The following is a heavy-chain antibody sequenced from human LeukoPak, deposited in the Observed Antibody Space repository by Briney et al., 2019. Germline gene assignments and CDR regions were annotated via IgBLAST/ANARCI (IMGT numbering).Heavy chain of an antibody. CDR2: INSDGSST. V-gene: IGHV3-74*01. CDR1: GFTFSSYW. Sequence: GGSLRLSCAASGFTFSSYWMHWVRQAPGKGLVWVSPINSDGSSTSYADSVKGRFTISRDNAKNTLYLQMNSLRAEDTAVYYCAREEELWFGELLSYYYGMDVWGQGTTVTVSS. D-gene: IGHD3-10*01. J-gene: IGHJ6*02. CDR3: AREEELWFGELLSYYYGMDV.